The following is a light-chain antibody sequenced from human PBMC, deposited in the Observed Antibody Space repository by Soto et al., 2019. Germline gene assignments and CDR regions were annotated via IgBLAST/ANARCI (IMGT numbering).Light chain of an antibody. J-gene: IGKJ1*01. V-gene: IGKV3-20*01. CDR2: GAS. Sequence: EIVLTQSSGTLSLSPGERATLSCRASQSVSSSYLAWYQQKPGQAPRLLIYGASSRATGIPDRFSGSGSGTDFTLTISRLEPEDFAVYYCQQYGSSPGTFGQGTKVGIK. CDR3: QQYGSSPGT. CDR1: QSVSSSY.